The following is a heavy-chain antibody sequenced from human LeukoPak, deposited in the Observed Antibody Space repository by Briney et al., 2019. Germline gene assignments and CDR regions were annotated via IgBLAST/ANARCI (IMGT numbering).Heavy chain of an antibody. Sequence: ASVKVSCKASGYTFTNYGITWVRQAPGQGLEWMGWISAYNGNTNYAQKFQGRVTMTTDTSTSTAYMELRSLRFDDTAIYYCARDPIVVVLTATGAAFDIWGQGTMVTVSS. V-gene: IGHV1-18*01. D-gene: IGHD2-15*01. CDR2: ISAYNGNT. J-gene: IGHJ3*02. CDR3: ARDPIVVVLTATGAAFDI. CDR1: GYTFTNYG.